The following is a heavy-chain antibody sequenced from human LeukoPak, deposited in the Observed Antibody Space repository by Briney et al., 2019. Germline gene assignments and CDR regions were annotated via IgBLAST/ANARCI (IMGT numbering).Heavy chain of an antibody. CDR1: GFTFRGYT. J-gene: IGHJ5*02. V-gene: IGHV3-30*04. CDR2: ISSDGRNQ. CDR3: ARSGGVIPRGALYNWSDP. Sequence: PGRSLRLSCAASGFTFRGYTMYWVRQAPGKGLEWVAAISSDGRNQFYAASVQGRFTISRDNSKNTLYLQMNSLRAEDTAVYYCARSGGVIPRGALYNWSDPWGQGTLVTVSS. D-gene: IGHD3-10*01.